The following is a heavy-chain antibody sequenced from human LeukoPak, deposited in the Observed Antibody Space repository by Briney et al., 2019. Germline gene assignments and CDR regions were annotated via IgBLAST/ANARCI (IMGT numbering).Heavy chain of an antibody. CDR3: ARAIDYYGSGSRRGYFDY. J-gene: IGHJ4*02. Sequence: SETLSLTCTVSGGSISSGGYYWSWIRQHPGKGLEWIGYIYYSGSTYYNPSLKSRVTISVDTSKNQFSLKLSSVTAADTAVYYCARAIDYYGSGSRRGYFDYWGQGTLVTVSS. D-gene: IGHD3-10*01. V-gene: IGHV4-31*03. CDR2: IYYSGST. CDR1: GGSISSGGYY.